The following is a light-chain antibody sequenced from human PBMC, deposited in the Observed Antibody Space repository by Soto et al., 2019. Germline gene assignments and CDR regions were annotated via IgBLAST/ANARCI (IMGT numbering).Light chain of an antibody. J-gene: IGLJ2*01. V-gene: IGLV2-14*03. Sequence: ALTQPASVSGSPGQSITISCTGTSSDIGAFTSVSWYQQHPGKAPKLIIYDIIHRPSGVSDRFSGSKSVNTASLTVSGLQPEDEANYYCSSYSRTTTLVVFGGGTKLTVL. CDR2: DII. CDR1: SSDIGAFTS. CDR3: SSYSRTTTLVV.